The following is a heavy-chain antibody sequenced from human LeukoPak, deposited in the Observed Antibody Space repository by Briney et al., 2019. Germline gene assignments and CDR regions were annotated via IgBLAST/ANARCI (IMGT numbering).Heavy chain of an antibody. CDR1: GGFISNYY. V-gene: IGHV4-4*07. J-gene: IGHJ4*02. D-gene: IGHD3-3*01. CDR3: ARASRYYDFWSGYLDY. CDR2: ISTRWNT. Sequence: KPLETLSLTCSVSGGFISNYYWSWIRQPAGKGLEGIGRISTRWNTNYNTSLKSRVSMSVDTSKNQFFLNLNSVTAADTAVYYCARASRYYDFWSGYLDYWGEGTLVTVS.